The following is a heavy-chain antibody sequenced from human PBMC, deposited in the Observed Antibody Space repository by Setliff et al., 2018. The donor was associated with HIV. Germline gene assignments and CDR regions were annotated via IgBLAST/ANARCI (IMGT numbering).Heavy chain of an antibody. Sequence: SETLSLTCAVSGYSISSGYYWGWIRQPPGKGLEWIGSIYHSGSTYYNPSLKSRVTISVDTSKNQVSLRLSSVTAADTAVYYCARGQPQGGGTYWSAFDIWGQGTMVTVSS. CDR1: GYSISSGYY. CDR3: ARGQPQGGGTYWSAFDI. J-gene: IGHJ3*02. V-gene: IGHV4-38-2*01. D-gene: IGHD1-26*01. CDR2: IYHSGST.